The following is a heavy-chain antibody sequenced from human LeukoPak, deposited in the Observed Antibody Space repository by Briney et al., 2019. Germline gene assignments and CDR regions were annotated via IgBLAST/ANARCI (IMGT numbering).Heavy chain of an antibody. V-gene: IGHV3-21*01. D-gene: IGHD3-10*01. CDR1: GFTVSRNY. CDR2: ISSSSSYI. J-gene: IGHJ4*02. Sequence: PGGSLRLSCAASGFTVSRNYMGWVRQAPGKGLEWVSSISSSSSYIYYADSVKGRFTISRDNAKNSLYLQMNSLRAEDTAVYYCAKLGPPAKWFGEFFDYWGQGTLVTVSS. CDR3: AKLGPPAKWFGEFFDY.